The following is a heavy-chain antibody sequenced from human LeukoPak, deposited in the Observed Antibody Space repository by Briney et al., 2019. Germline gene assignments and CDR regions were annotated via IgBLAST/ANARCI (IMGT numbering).Heavy chain of an antibody. V-gene: IGHV3-23*01. CDR3: TKGPRSIDY. J-gene: IGHJ4*02. CDR1: GFTFSTSA. Sequence: GGSLRLSCAASGFTFSTSAMSWVRQAPGKGLEWVSAISGSVTITYYSDSVKGRFTISRDNSKHMLYLQMNSLRAEDTAVYYCTKGPRSIDYWGQGTLVTVSS. D-gene: IGHD4-17*01. CDR2: ISGSVTIT.